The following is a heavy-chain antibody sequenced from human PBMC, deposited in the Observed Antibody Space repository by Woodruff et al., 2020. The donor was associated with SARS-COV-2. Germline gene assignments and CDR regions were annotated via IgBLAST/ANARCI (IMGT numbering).Heavy chain of an antibody. CDR3: ARATGGFDY. CDR2: ISHAGIT. V-gene: IGHV4-4*02. Sequence: GLEWVGEISHAGITSYNPALKSRVTVSVDRPKNQFSLKLSSVTAADTAVYYCARATGGFDYWGQGTL. J-gene: IGHJ4*02. D-gene: IGHD2-8*02.